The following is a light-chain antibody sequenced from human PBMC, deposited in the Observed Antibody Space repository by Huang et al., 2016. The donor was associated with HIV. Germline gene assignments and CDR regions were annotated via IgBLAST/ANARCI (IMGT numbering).Light chain of an antibody. CDR2: GAS. CDR1: QSVGSK. CDR3: QQYNDWPPELS. Sequence: EIVLTQSPATLSVSPGERAPLSCRASQSVGSKLAWYQQKPGQAPRLLLYGASTRAPDVPARFSGSGAGTDFTLTISSLQSEDFAVYFCQQYNDWPPELSFGGGTKVEI. V-gene: IGKV3-15*01. J-gene: IGKJ4*01.